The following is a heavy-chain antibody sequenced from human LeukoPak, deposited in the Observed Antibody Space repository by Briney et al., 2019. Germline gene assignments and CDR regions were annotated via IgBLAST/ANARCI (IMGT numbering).Heavy chain of an antibody. Sequence: SETLSLTCTVSGYSISSGYYWGWIRQPPGKGLEWVGSIYHSGSTYYNPSLKSRVTISVDTSKNQFSLELSSVTAADTAVYYCARRGFSSDFDYWGQGTLVTVSS. V-gene: IGHV4-38-2*02. J-gene: IGHJ4*02. CDR2: IYHSGST. D-gene: IGHD5-18*01. CDR1: GYSISSGYY. CDR3: ARRGFSSDFDY.